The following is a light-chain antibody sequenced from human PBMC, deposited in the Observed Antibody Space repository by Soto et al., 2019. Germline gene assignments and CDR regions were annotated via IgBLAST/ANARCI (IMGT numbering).Light chain of an antibody. Sequence: DIQMTQSPSSLSASVEDRVIITCRASQSISNHLNWYQQKPGKAPKLLIYKASSLESGVPSRFSGSGSGTEFTLTISSLQPDDFATYYCQQYNSYPWTFGQGTKVDI. J-gene: IGKJ1*01. CDR2: KAS. V-gene: IGKV1-5*03. CDR1: QSISNH. CDR3: QQYNSYPWT.